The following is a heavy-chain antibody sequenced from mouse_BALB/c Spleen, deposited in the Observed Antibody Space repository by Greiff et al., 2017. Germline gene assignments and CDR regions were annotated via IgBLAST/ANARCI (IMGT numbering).Heavy chain of an antibody. CDR3: ARAHPYYYAMDY. J-gene: IGHJ4*01. CDR1: GFTFSSFG. CDR2: ISSGSSTI. Sequence: EVQLQESGGGLVQPGGSRKLSCAASGFTFSSFGMHWVRQAPEKGLEWVAYISSGSSTIYYADTVKGRFTISRDTPKHTLFLQMTSLRSEDTAMYYCARAHPYYYAMDYWGQGTSVTVSS. V-gene: IGHV5-17*02.